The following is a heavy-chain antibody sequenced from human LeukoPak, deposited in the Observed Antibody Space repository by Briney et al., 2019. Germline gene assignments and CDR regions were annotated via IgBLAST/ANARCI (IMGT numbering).Heavy chain of an antibody. D-gene: IGHD3-22*01. CDR1: GYTFTGYY. J-gene: IGHJ4*02. CDR3: ARNGYPLYDSSGYYFL. Sequence: ASVKVSCKASGYTFTGYYMHWVRQAPGRGLEWMGWINPNSGGTNYAQKFQGRVTMTRDTSISTAYMELSRLRSDDTAVYYCARNGYPLYDSSGYYFLWGQGTLVTVSS. V-gene: IGHV1-2*02. CDR2: INPNSGGT.